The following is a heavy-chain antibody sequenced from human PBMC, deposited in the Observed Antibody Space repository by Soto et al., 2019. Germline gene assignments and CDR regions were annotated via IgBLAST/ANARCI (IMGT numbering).Heavy chain of an antibody. Sequence: ASVKVSCKASGYTFTSYAMHWVRQAPGQRLEWMGWINAGNGSTKYSQKFQGRVTITRDTSASTAYMELSSLRSEDTAVYYCARLKYQLLPYYYGMDVWGQGTTVTVSS. V-gene: IGHV1-3*01. CDR1: GYTFTSYA. D-gene: IGHD2-2*01. J-gene: IGHJ6*02. CDR3: ARLKYQLLPYYYGMDV. CDR2: INAGNGST.